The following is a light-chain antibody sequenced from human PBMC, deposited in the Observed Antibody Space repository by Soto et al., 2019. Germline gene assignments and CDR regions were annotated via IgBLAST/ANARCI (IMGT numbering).Light chain of an antibody. CDR2: DAS. Sequence: DVAVTQTTCSLSASVGDRVTITCQASQNINNYLNWYQQKPGRAPKLLIYDASNLEAGVPSRFRGSGSGTDFTFTISRLQPEDIATNYCVQYDNLPPFGQGTRPAIK. J-gene: IGKJ5*01. CDR3: VQYDNLPP. V-gene: IGKV1-33*01. CDR1: QNINNY.